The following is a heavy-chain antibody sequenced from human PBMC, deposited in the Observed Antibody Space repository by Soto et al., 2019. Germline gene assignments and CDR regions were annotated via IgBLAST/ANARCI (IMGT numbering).Heavy chain of an antibody. Sequence: LQPPGKGLEWIGSIYYSWSTYNNPALRSRVSMSIDTSKDQFSLKLKSVTAADTALYFCARQRTSVVTEAYFDAGGLVSLVTVSS. CDR2: IYYSWST. D-gene: IGHD2-21*02. J-gene: IGHJ4*02. V-gene: IGHV4-39*01. CDR3: ARQRTSVVTEAYFDA.